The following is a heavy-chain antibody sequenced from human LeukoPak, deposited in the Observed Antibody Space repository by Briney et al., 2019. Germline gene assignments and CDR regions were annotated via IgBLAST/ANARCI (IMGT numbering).Heavy chain of an antibody. D-gene: IGHD3-22*01. CDR3: AKDPRQDTSSGYYLDY. J-gene: IGHJ4*02. CDR2: IRYDGSNK. CDR1: GFTFSSYG. V-gene: IGHV3-30*02. Sequence: GGSLRLSCAASGFTFSSYGMHWVRQAPGKGLEWVAFIRYDGSNKYYADSVKGRFTISRDNSKNRLYLQMNSLRAEDTAVYYCAKDPRQDTSSGYYLDYWGQGTLVTVSS.